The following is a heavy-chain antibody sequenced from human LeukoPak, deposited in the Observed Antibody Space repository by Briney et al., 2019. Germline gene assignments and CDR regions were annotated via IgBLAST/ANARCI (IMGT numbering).Heavy chain of an antibody. CDR2: ISWNSGSI. D-gene: IGHD5-24*01. V-gene: IGHV3-9*01. CDR3: AKDMEQGWKMATMSGYFDY. J-gene: IGHJ4*02. Sequence: PGGSLRLSCAASGFTFYDYAMHWVRQAPGKGLEWVSGISWNSGSIGYADSVKGRFTISRDNAKNSLYLQMNSLRAEDTALYYCAKDMEQGWKMATMSGYFDYWGQGTLVTVSS. CDR1: GFTFYDYA.